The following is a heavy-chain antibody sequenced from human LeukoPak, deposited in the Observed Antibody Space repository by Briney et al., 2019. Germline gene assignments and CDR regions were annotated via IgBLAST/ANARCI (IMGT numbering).Heavy chain of an antibody. J-gene: IGHJ4*02. V-gene: IGHV1-69*04. Sequence: SVKVSCKASGGTSSSYAISWVRQAPGQGLEWMGRIIPILGIANYAQKFQGRVTITADKSTSTAYMELNSLRAEDTAVYYCAKAGIWFGEGYFDYWGQGTLVTVSS. CDR1: GGTSSSYA. CDR3: AKAGIWFGEGYFDY. D-gene: IGHD3-10*01. CDR2: IIPILGIA.